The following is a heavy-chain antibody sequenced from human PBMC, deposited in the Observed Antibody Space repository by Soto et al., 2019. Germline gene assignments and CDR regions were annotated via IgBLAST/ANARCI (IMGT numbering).Heavy chain of an antibody. Sequence: SETLSLTCAVSGGSISSSNWWSWVRQPPGKGLEWIGEIYHSGSTNYNPSLKSRVTISVDKSKNQFSLKLSSVTAADTAVYYCARWTVTMVRGVILNWFDPWGQGTLVTVSS. CDR2: IYHSGST. D-gene: IGHD3-10*01. J-gene: IGHJ5*02. V-gene: IGHV4-4*02. CDR3: ARWTVTMVRGVILNWFDP. CDR1: GGSISSSNW.